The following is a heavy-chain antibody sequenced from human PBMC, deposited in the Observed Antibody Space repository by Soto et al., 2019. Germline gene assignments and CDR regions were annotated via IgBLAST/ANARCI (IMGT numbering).Heavy chain of an antibody. J-gene: IGHJ4*02. CDR1: GGSISSSNC. Sequence: QVQLQESGPGLVEPPGTLSLTCAVSGGSISSSNCWSWVRQPPGKVLEWIGEIYHSGSTNYNPSLPSRVTISVDISKNQFSLKLSSVTGADTAVYYCARKGYFYWLFVGFDYWGQGTLVIVSS. V-gene: IGHV4-4*03. CDR3: ARKGYFYWLFVGFDY. D-gene: IGHD3-9*01. CDR2: IYHSGST.